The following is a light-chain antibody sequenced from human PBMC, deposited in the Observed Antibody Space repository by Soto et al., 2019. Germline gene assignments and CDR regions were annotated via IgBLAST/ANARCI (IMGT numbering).Light chain of an antibody. V-gene: IGKV3-15*01. CDR1: QSVRSS. CDR3: QQYNDWPPYT. CDR2: GAS. J-gene: IGKJ2*01. Sequence: EIVMTQSPATLSVSPGERATLSCRASQSVRSSLAWYQQKPGQAPRLLIYGASTRATGIPARFSGSGSGTEFTLLISSLQSEDFAIYYCQQYNDWPPYTFGQGSKLEIK.